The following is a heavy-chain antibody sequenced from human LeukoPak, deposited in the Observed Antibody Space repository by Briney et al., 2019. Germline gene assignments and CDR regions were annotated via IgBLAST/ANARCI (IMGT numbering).Heavy chain of an antibody. V-gene: IGHV1-3*01. Sequence: ASVKVSCKAPGYAFTNYAVQWVRQAPGQRLEWMGWINAGNGNTKYSQKFQGRVTITRDTSASTAYMELSSLRSEDTAVYYCARGRDGYNYDFDYWGQGTLVTVSS. D-gene: IGHD5-24*01. CDR3: ARGRDGYNYDFDY. CDR1: GYAFTNYA. CDR2: INAGNGNT. J-gene: IGHJ4*02.